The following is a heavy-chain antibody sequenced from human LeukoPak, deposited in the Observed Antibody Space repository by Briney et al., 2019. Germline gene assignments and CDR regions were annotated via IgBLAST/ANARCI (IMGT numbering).Heavy chain of an antibody. D-gene: IGHD1-26*01. CDR3: ARDTGWSGSYQGPCYFDY. V-gene: IGHV1-18*01. J-gene: IGHJ4*02. CDR2: ISAYNGNT. CDR1: GYTFTSYG. Sequence: ASVKVSCKASGYTFTSYGISWVRQAPGQGLEWMGWISAYNGNTNYAQKLQGRVTMTTDTSTSTAYMELRSLRSDDTAVYYCARDTGWSGSYQGPCYFDYWGQGTLVTVSS.